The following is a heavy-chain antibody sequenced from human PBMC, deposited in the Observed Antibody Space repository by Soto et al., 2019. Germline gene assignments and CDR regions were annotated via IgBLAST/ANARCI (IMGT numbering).Heavy chain of an antibody. V-gene: IGHV4-31*03. Sequence: SETLSLTCTVSGGSISSGGYYWSWIRQHPGKGLEWIGYIYYSGSTYYNPSLKSRVTISVDTSKNQFSLKLSSVTAADTAVYYCARDGVGELELQRYYGMDVWGQGTTVTVSS. J-gene: IGHJ6*02. D-gene: IGHD1-7*01. CDR3: ARDGVGELELQRYYGMDV. CDR1: GGSISSGGYY. CDR2: IYYSGST.